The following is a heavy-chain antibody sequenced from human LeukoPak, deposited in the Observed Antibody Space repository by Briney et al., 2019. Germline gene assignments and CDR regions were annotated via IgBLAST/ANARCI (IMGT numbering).Heavy chain of an antibody. Sequence: SETLSLTYAVYGGSFSGYYWSWIRQPPGKGLEWIGEINHSGSTNYNPTLKSRVSISVDTSKNQFSLKLSSVTAADTAVYYCARGGGVLTGYLDYWGQGTLVTASS. D-gene: IGHD3-9*01. CDR3: ARGGGVLTGYLDY. J-gene: IGHJ4*02. CDR1: GGSFSGYY. CDR2: INHSGST. V-gene: IGHV4-34*01.